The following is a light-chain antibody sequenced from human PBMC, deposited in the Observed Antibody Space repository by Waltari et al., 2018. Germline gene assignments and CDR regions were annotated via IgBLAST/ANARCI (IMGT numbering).Light chain of an antibody. Sequence: VILTQSPATLSLSPGERATLSCRASQSVSSYLAWYQQKPGQAPRLLIYGASSRVTGIPDRFSGSGSGTEFTLTISSLEPEDFAVYYCQKYSSSPVTFGGGTKVEIK. J-gene: IGKJ4*01. V-gene: IGKV3-20*01. CDR3: QKYSSSPVT. CDR2: GAS. CDR1: QSVSSY.